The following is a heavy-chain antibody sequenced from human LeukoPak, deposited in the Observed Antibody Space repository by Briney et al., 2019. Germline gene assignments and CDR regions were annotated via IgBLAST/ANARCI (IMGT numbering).Heavy chain of an antibody. CDR2: ISGSGGST. D-gene: IGHD6-13*01. V-gene: IGHV3-23*01. Sequence: PGGSLRLSCAASGFTFSSYAMSWVRQAPGKGLEWVSAISGSGGSTYYADSVKGRFTISRDNSKNTLYLQMNSLRAEDTAVYYCAKGVYTGPSGYSSSWYDPNFDYWGQGTLVTVSS. J-gene: IGHJ4*02. CDR1: GFTFSSYA. CDR3: AKGVYTGPSGYSSSWYDPNFDY.